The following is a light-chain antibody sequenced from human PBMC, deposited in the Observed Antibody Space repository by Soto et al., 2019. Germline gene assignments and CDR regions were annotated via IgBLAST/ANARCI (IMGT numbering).Light chain of an antibody. Sequence: EIVLTQSPGTLSLSPGERATLSCRASQSVSSSYLAWYQQKPGQAPRLLIYCASSRATDIPDRFSGSGSGTYFILTCSSLEPVDFAVYYCQQYCGSPVYPFGQGTKLEIK. J-gene: IGKJ2*01. CDR2: CAS. V-gene: IGKV3-20*01. CDR1: QSVSSSY. CDR3: QQYCGSPVYP.